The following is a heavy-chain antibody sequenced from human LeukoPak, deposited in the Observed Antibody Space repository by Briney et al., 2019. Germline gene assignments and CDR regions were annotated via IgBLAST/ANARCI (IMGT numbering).Heavy chain of an antibody. CDR3: ARDVVAAAGTWDY. V-gene: IGHV4-59*12. CDR2: IYYSGST. Sequence: SETLSLTCTVSGGSISNYYWSWIRQPPGKGLEWIGCIYYSGSTNYNPSLKSRVTISVDTSKNQFSLKLSSVTAADTAVYYCARDVVAAAGTWDYWGQGTLVTVSS. J-gene: IGHJ4*02. D-gene: IGHD6-13*01. CDR1: GGSISNYY.